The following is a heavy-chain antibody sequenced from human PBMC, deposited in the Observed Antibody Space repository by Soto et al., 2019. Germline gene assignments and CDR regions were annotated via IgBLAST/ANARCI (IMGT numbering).Heavy chain of an antibody. CDR1: GASISSYY. V-gene: IGHV4-59*01. CDR2: IYYSGST. D-gene: IGHD3-22*01. CDR3: ARENGYSAFDI. J-gene: IGHJ3*02. Sequence: ASETLSLTCTVSGASISSYYWSWIRQPPGKGLEWIGYIYYSGSTNYNPSLKSRVTISVDTSKNQFSLKVSSVTAADTAVYYCARENGYSAFDIWGQGTMVTVSS.